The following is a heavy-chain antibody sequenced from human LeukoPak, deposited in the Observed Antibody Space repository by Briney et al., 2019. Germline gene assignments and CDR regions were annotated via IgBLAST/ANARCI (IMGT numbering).Heavy chain of an antibody. V-gene: IGHV4-59*08. D-gene: IGHD4-17*01. CDR1: GGSISSYY. CDR3: ARLTVKAASDI. J-gene: IGHJ3*02. Sequence: SETLSLTCTVSGGSISSYYWSWIRQPPGKGLEWIGYIYYSGSTNYNPSLKSRVTISVDTSKNQFSLKLSSVTAADTAVYYCARLTVKAASDIWGQGTMVTVSS. CDR2: IYYSGST.